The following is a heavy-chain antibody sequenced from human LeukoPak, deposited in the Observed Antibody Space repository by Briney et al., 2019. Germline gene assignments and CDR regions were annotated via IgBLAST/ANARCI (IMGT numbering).Heavy chain of an antibody. Sequence: PSETLSLTCTVSGGSLISGGYYWGWIRQHPGKGLEWSGYIYDSGSTYDNPSLKSRVTISVDTSKTPCSLKVSSVTAADTAVYYCARGPGNSYGSHWNSWGEGTLVTVS. J-gene: IGHJ4*02. D-gene: IGHD5-18*01. CDR1: GGSLISGGYY. CDR2: IYDSGST. CDR3: ARGPGNSYGSHWNS. V-gene: IGHV4-31*03.